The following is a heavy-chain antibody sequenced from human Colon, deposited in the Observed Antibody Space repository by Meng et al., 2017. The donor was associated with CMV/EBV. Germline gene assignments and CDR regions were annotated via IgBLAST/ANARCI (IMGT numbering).Heavy chain of an antibody. V-gene: IGHV3-30*02. CDR3: VKTGTAWQFDF. Sequence: VRSGGGVVQLGGSLRLPFEAPGFTFSNFAMHWVRQAPGKGLEWVAFFWFDGSSKDYADSVKGRFTISRDNSMNRLYLQVNSLRSEDTAVYYCVKTGTAWQFDFWGQGTLVTVSS. CDR2: FWFDGSSK. D-gene: IGHD2-21*02. CDR1: GFTFSNFA. J-gene: IGHJ4*02.